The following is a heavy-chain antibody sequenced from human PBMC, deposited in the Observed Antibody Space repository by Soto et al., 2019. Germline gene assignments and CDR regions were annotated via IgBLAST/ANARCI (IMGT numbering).Heavy chain of an antibody. CDR3: ARSTHLVHLEF. V-gene: IGHV4-30-4*01. CDR1: GGSISRGDYY. D-gene: IGHD6-6*01. CDR2: LYYSGST. J-gene: IGHJ3*01. Sequence: QLQLQESGPGLVKPSQTLSLTCTVSGGSISRGDYYWSWIRQPPGKGLEWIGYLYYSGSTYYNPSLKSRVTISVDTSTNQFSLKLSSVTAADTAVYYCARSTHLVHLEFWGQGTMVTVSS.